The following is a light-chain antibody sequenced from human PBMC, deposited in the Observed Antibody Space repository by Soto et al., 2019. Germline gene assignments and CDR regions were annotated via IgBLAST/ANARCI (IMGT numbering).Light chain of an antibody. V-gene: IGKV3-11*01. CDR1: QSVTTY. J-gene: IGKJ1*01. Sequence: ETVLTQSPATLSSSPGERVTLSCRASQSVTTYLAWYQHKPGQAPSLLIYDASHRATGISARFSGSGSGTDFTLTISSLQSEDFAVYYCQQYNNWPRTFGQGTKVDIK. CDR2: DAS. CDR3: QQYNNWPRT.